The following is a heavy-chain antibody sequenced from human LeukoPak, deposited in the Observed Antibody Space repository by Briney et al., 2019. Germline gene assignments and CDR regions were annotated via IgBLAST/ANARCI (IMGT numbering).Heavy chain of an antibody. J-gene: IGHJ5*02. CDR1: GYTFTNYY. V-gene: IGHV1-46*01. D-gene: IGHD1-26*01. CDR2: INPSGGST. Sequence: ASVKVSCKAAGYTFTNYYIHWVRQAPGQGLECMGIINPSGGSTSYAQKFQGRVTMTRDMSTSTVYMELSSLRSEDTAVYYCARGGVGATTYVWFDPWGQGTLVTVSS. CDR3: ARGGVGATTYVWFDP.